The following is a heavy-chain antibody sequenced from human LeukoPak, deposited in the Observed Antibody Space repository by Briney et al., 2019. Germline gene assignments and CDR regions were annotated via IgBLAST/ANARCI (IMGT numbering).Heavy chain of an antibody. Sequence: GGSLRLSCAASGFTFKSYAMHWVRQAPGKGLEWVAVISYEGSTTYYADSVKGRFTISRDNAKNTLFLQMHSLRAEDTAVYYCARGRMSAKDFDSWGQGTLVTVSS. J-gene: IGHJ4*02. V-gene: IGHV3-30-3*01. CDR3: ARGRMSAKDFDS. D-gene: IGHD2-15*01. CDR1: GFTFKSYA. CDR2: ISYEGSTT.